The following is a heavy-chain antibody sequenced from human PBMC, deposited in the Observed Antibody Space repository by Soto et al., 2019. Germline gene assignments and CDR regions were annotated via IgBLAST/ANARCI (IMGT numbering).Heavy chain of an antibody. J-gene: IGHJ4*02. CDR1: GGTFSSYT. D-gene: IGHD7-27*01. CDR2: IIPILGIA. V-gene: IGHV1-69*02. CDR3: ATWGPDYYFDY. Sequence: ASVKVSCKASGGTFSSYTISWVRQAPGQGLEWMGRIIPILGIANYAQKFQGRVTITADKSTSTAYMELSSLRSEDTAVYYCATWGPDYYFDYWGQGTLVTVSS.